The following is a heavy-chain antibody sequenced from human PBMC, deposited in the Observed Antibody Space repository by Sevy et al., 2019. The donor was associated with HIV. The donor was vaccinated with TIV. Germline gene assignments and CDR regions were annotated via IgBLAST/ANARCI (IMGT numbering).Heavy chain of an antibody. CDR1: GATVSYGNYY. J-gene: IGHJ4*02. V-gene: IGHV4-61*01. CDR3: VRDRIAAAGGYFDY. CDR2: ISYIGST. D-gene: IGHD6-13*01. Sequence: SETLSLTCTVSGATVSYGNYYWTRIRQPPGKGLEWIGYISYIGSTNYNPSLKSRVTISIDTAKNQLSLRLNSVTATDTAVYYCVRDRIAAAGGYFDYWGQGALVTVSS.